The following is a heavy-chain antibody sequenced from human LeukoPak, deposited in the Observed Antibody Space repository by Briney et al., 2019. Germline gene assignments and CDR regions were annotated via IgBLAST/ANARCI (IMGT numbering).Heavy chain of an antibody. Sequence: PSETLSLTCTVSGGSISSYYWSWIRQPPGKGLEWIGYIYYSGSTNYNPSLKSRVTISVDTSKNQFSLKLSSVTAADTAVYYCARSRFRSGSYPAAGHFDYWGQGTLVTVSS. J-gene: IGHJ4*02. CDR3: ARSRFRSGSYPAAGHFDY. CDR1: GGSISSYY. CDR2: IYYSGST. D-gene: IGHD1-26*01. V-gene: IGHV4-59*08.